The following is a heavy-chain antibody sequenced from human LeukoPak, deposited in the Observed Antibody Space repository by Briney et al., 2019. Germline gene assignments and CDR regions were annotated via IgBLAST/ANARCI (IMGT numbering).Heavy chain of an antibody. Sequence: GGSLRLSCAASGFTVSSNYMSWVRQPPGKGLEWVSVIYSGGDSYYPQSVRGRFTLSRDNSKNTLYLQMNSLRAEDTAVYYCAKEDYDSSGYYYSSGYFDYWGQGTLVTVSS. J-gene: IGHJ4*02. CDR1: GFTVSSNY. D-gene: IGHD3-22*01. CDR3: AKEDYDSSGYYYSSGYFDY. V-gene: IGHV3-53*01. CDR2: IYSGGDS.